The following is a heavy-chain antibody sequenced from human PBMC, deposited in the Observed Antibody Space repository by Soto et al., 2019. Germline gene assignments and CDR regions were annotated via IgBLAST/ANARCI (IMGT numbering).Heavy chain of an antibody. CDR1: GGTPSNSA. V-gene: IGHV1-69*01. D-gene: IGHD6-19*01. Sequence: QVQLVQSGAEVKKPGSSVRVSCKASGGTPSNSAFSWVRQAPGQGLEWMGGIIPVFGIVKYAQNVEGRVTIIADETTNTAYMELRSLRYEDRAVYYCASDRIVVVGSRAYYGMDVWGQGTTVTVSS. CDR3: ASDRIVVVGSRAYYGMDV. CDR2: IIPVFGIV. J-gene: IGHJ6*02.